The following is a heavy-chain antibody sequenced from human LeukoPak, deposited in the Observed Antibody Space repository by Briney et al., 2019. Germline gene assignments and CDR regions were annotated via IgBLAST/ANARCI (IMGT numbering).Heavy chain of an antibody. D-gene: IGHD6-13*01. J-gene: IGHJ5*02. V-gene: IGHV4-59*01. Sequence: SETLSLTCTVSGGSISSYYWSWIRQPPGKGLEWIGYIYYSGSTNYNPSFKSRVTISVDTSKNQFSLKLSSVTAADTAVYYCARSIAAAGTDWFDPWGQGTLVTVSS. CDR1: GGSISSYY. CDR3: ARSIAAAGTDWFDP. CDR2: IYYSGST.